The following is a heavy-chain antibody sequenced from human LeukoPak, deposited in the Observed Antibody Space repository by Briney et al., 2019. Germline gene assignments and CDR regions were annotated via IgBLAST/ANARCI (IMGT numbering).Heavy chain of an antibody. Sequence: GGSLRLSCAASGFTFSSYGMHWVRQAPGKGLEWVAVIWYDGSNKYYADSVKGRFTISGDSSKNTLYLQMNSLRAEDTAVYYCARDLAGDVFSWGQGTLVTVSS. V-gene: IGHV3-33*01. D-gene: IGHD3-10*01. J-gene: IGHJ4*02. CDR2: IWYDGSNK. CDR1: GFTFSSYG. CDR3: ARDLAGDVFS.